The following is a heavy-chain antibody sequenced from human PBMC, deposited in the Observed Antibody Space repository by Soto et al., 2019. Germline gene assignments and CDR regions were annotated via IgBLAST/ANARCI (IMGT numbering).Heavy chain of an antibody. CDR3: ARHTDYGNYFPWFDP. CDR2: IYPGDSDT. Sequence: GESLKISCKGSGYSFTSYWIGWVRQMPGKGLEWMGIIYPGDSDTRYSPSFQGHVTISADKSISTAYLHWSSLRASDTAIYYCARHTDYGNYFPWFDPWGQGTLVTVSS. CDR1: GYSFTSYW. D-gene: IGHD4-17*01. V-gene: IGHV5-51*01. J-gene: IGHJ5*02.